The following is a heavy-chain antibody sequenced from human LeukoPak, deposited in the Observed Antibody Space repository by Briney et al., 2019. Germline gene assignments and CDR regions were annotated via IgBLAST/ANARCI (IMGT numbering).Heavy chain of an antibody. CDR2: ISAYNGNT. CDR3: ATLGDFVAFTS. CDR1: GHTFTGYY. D-gene: IGHD1-26*01. V-gene: IGHV1-18*04. J-gene: IGHJ5*02. Sequence: GASVKVSCKASGHTFTGYYLHWVRQAPGQGLEWMGWISAYNGNTNYAQKLQGRVTMTTDTSTSTAYMELRSLRSDDTAVYYCATLGDFVAFTSWGQGTLVTVSS.